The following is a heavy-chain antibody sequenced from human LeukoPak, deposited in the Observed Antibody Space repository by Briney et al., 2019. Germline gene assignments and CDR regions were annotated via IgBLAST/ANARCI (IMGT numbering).Heavy chain of an antibody. V-gene: IGHV4-39*01. CDR1: GASISSSSF. CDR3: ARRGITYSTSYFDS. Sequence: KTSETLSLTCTVSGASISSSSFWGWIRRPPGRGLEWIGHIFYSGSTYYNPSLKSRVTLSVDTSDNRFSPKLSSVTATDTAIYYCARRGITYSTSYFDSWGQGVLVTVSP. D-gene: IGHD2-2*01. J-gene: IGHJ4*02. CDR2: IFYSGST.